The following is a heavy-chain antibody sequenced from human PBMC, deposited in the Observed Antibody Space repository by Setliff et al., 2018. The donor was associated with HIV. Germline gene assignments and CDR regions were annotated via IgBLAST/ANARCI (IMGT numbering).Heavy chain of an antibody. CDR2: ILYSGTT. CDR3: WGPKLGWGGGAHFDY. CDR1: GGSVSSNDYY. D-gene: IGHD7-27*01. J-gene: IGHJ4*02. Sequence: SETLSLTCTVSGGSVSSNDYYWAWIRQPPGKGLGWIGNILYSGTTFYNQSLNGRVTIPVDTSKTHFPLKLSSVTAAATVVYYCWGPKLGWGGGAHFDYWGQGTLVTVS. V-gene: IGHV4-39*01.